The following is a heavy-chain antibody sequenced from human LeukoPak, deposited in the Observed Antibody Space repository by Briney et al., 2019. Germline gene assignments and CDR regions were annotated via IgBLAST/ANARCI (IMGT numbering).Heavy chain of an antibody. Sequence: GESLKISCKGSGYSFTSYWIGWVRQMPGKGLEWWGIIYPGDSDTRYSPSFQGQVTISADKSISTAYPKWTSLKASDTAMYYCARQEGSGLRGMDVWGQGTTVTVSS. V-gene: IGHV5-51*01. CDR2: IYPGDSDT. CDR1: GYSFTSYW. D-gene: IGHD6-19*01. J-gene: IGHJ6*02. CDR3: ARQEGSGLRGMDV.